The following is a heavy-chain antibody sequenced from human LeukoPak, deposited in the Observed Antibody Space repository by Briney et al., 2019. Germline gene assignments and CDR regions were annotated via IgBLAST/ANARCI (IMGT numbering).Heavy chain of an antibody. CDR2: MWFGATT. J-gene: IGHJ4*02. CDR3: ARGRRGSYFQDY. D-gene: IGHD1-26*01. CDR1: GDSISSSNSY. V-gene: IGHV4-39*07. Sequence: SETLSLTCTVSGDSISSSNSYWGWIRQPPGKGLEWIGSMWFGATTSCDSSLKNRVTISIDPSKNQFSLKLSSVTAADTALYYCARGRRGSYFQDYWGQGTLVTVSS.